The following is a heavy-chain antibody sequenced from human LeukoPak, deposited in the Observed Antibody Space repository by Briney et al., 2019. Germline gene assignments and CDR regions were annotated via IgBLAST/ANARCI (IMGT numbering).Heavy chain of an antibody. CDR2: IYYSGST. V-gene: IGHV4-59*01. J-gene: IGHJ4*02. Sequence: PSETLSLTCTVSGVTLNYYNWNWIRQPPGKRLEWIGYIYYSGSTNYNPSLKSRVTISVDTSKNQFSLKLSSVTAADTAVYYCARGADRSGYYSIFYFDYRGQGTLVTVSS. CDR3: ARGADRSGYYSIFYFDY. D-gene: IGHD3-22*01. CDR1: GVTLNYYN.